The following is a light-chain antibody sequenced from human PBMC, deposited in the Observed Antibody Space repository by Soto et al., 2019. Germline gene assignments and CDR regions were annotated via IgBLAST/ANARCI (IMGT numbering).Light chain of an antibody. CDR1: QSLLHSNGYNY. J-gene: IGKJ2*01. CDR3: MQDDQTPRN. V-gene: IGKV2-28*01. CDR2: SGS. Sequence: DIVMTQSPLSLPVTPGEPASISCRSSQSLLHSNGYNYLDWYLQKPGQSRQLMIYSGSTRASGVPDMFSGSGSGTDFTVKISRVEAEDVVTYYCMQDDQTPRNFGPGTKLEIK.